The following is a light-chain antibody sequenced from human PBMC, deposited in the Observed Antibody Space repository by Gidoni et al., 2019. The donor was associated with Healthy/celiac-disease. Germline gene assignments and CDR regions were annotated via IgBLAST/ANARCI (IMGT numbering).Light chain of an antibody. CDR3: QQYNSYSPIT. V-gene: IGKV1-5*03. CDR1: QSISSW. Sequence: DIQRTQSASTLSASVGDRVTITCRASQSISSWVAWYQQKPGKAPKLLIYKASSLESRVPSRFSGSGSGTEFTLTISSLQPDDFATYYYQQYNSYSPITFGQGTRLEIK. CDR2: KAS. J-gene: IGKJ5*01.